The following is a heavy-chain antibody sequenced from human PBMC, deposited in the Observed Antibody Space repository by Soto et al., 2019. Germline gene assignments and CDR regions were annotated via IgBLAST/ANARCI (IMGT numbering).Heavy chain of an antibody. CDR1: GYTFTSYA. V-gene: IGHV1-3*01. J-gene: IGHJ4*02. D-gene: IGHD6-19*01. CDR3: AISTGIAVRGGY. CDR2: INAGNGNT. Sequence: QVQLVQSGAEVKKPGASVKVSCKASGYTFTSYAMHWVRQAPGQRLEWMGWINAGNGNTKYSQKFQGRVTITRDTSASTAYMELRSLRAEDTAVYYCAISTGIAVRGGYWGQGTLVTVSS.